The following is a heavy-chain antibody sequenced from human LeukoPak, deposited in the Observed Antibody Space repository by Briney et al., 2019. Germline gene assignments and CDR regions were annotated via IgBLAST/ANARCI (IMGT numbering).Heavy chain of an antibody. CDR1: RFTFSNYW. D-gene: IGHD2-21*01. CDR2: TYTDRRSK. V-gene: IGHV3-74*01. Sequence: GGSLRLSCAGSRFTFSNYWMHWVRHAPGKGLVWVTRTYTDRRSKVYTVSVKGRFTISRDNAKNSLYLQMDSPRDEDASVYDSARGEGGHCGGDCHGRFGGQGTLVTVST. CDR3: ARGEGGHCGGDCHGRF. J-gene: IGHJ4*02.